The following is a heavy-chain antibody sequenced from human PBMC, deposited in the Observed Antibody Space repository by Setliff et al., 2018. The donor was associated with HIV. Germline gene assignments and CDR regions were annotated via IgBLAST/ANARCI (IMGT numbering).Heavy chain of an antibody. CDR3: ARYTSKLDWFDP. D-gene: IGHD2-2*02. V-gene: IGHV4-39*01. J-gene: IGHJ5*02. Sequence: KASETLSLTCTVSGASISLIAYYWGWVRQPPGKGLEWIGSVYYTGSTFYNPSLKSLKGRVTISVDSSQTQFSLKLRSVTASDSAVYYCARYTSKLDWFDPWGQGALVTVSS. CDR1: GASISLIAYY. CDR2: VYYTGST.